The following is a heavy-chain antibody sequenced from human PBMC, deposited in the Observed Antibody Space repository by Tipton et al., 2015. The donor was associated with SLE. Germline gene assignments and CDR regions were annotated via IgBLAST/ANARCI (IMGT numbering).Heavy chain of an antibody. V-gene: IGHV3-7*03. D-gene: IGHD3-10*01. CDR3: AKEVMVRGVNWFDP. Sequence: GSLRLSCAASGFTFSDSWMSWIRQAPGKGLEWVANIKEDGSEKYYVDSVKGRFTISRDNSKNTLYLQLNSLRAEDTAVYYCAKEVMVRGVNWFDPWGQGTLVTVSS. CDR2: IKEDGSEK. J-gene: IGHJ5*02. CDR1: GFTFSDSW.